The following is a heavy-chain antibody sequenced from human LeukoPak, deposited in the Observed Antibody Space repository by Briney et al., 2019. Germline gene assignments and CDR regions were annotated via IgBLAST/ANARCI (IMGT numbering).Heavy chain of an antibody. V-gene: IGHV1-18*01. J-gene: IGHJ4*02. Sequence: GASVKVSCKASGYTFTSYGISWVRQAPGQGLEWMGWISAYNGNTNYAQKLQGRVTMTTDTSTSTAYMELRSLRSDDTAVYYCARDEYYYDSSGYYAFGYWGQGTLVTVSS. CDR3: ARDEYYYDSSGYYAFGY. CDR2: ISAYNGNT. D-gene: IGHD3-22*01. CDR1: GYTFTSYG.